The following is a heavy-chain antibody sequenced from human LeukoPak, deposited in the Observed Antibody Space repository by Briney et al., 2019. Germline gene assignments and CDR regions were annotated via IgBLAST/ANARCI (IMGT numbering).Heavy chain of an antibody. V-gene: IGHV3-23*01. Sequence: GGSLRLSCGASGFTFSTYGMTWVRQAPGKGLEWVSGMSDSGTNTYYADSVKGRFTISRDNSKNTLYLQMNSLRVEDTAVYYCVRDKLVGPSRLDHWGQGTLVTVSS. J-gene: IGHJ4*02. CDR3: VRDKLVGPSRLDH. CDR2: MSDSGTNT. CDR1: GFTFSTYG. D-gene: IGHD1-26*01.